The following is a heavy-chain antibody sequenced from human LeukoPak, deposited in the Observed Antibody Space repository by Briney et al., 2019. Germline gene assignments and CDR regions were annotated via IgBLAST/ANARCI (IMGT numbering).Heavy chain of an antibody. CDR3: AKDGFDYYDSSGYYYFNY. D-gene: IGHD3-22*01. V-gene: IGHV3-23*01. Sequence: GGSLRLSCAASGFTFSNHAMSWVRQAPGKGLQWVSAISGGGVAIYYADSVKGRFTISRDNSKNTLYLQMNSLRAEDTAVYYCAKDGFDYYDSSGYYYFNYWGQGTLVTLSS. CDR2: ISGGGVAI. CDR1: GFTFSNHA. J-gene: IGHJ4*02.